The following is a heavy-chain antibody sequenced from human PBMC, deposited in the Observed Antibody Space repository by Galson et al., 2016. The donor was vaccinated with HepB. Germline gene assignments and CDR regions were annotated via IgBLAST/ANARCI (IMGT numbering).Heavy chain of an antibody. CDR2: ISYHGGDK. V-gene: IGHV3-30-3*01. J-gene: IGHJ6*02. CDR3: ARDKSFYYYGMDV. Sequence: SLRLSCAAFGFAFSGSAMHWVRQAPGKGLEWVAAISYHGGDKYYADSVKGRVTISRDNSNNTLYLQMTSLSPEDTAVYYCARDKSFYYYGMDVWGQGTTGPVSS. CDR1: GFAFSGSA.